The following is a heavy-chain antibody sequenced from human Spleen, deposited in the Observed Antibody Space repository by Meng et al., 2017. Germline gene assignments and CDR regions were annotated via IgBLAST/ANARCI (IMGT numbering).Heavy chain of an antibody. CDR2: IYNSGTT. CDR1: GGSFSDYY. J-gene: IGHJ4*02. D-gene: IGHD4-11*01. V-gene: IGHV4-34*01. Sequence: QVQLQQWGAGLLKPSETLSLTCVVSGGSFSDYYWSWIRQPPGKGLEWIGHIYNSGTTYHNPSLTSRIIISLDTSKNQFSLKLSSVAAVDTAVYYCARGPTTVAHDFDYWGQGTLVTVSS. CDR3: ARGPTTVAHDFDY.